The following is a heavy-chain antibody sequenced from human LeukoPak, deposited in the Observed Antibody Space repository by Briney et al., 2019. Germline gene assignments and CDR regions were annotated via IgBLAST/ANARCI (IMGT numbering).Heavy chain of an antibody. J-gene: IGHJ4*02. Sequence: GLSLRLSCSASGFTFSSYAMHWVRQAPVKGLEYVSAISSNGGSTYHADSVNGRFTISRDNSKNTLYLQMSSLRVEDTAVYYCVRRSGGYDYWGQGSLVTVS. CDR3: VRRSGGYDY. V-gene: IGHV3-64D*06. CDR1: GFTFSSYA. CDR2: ISSNGGST. D-gene: IGHD5-12*01.